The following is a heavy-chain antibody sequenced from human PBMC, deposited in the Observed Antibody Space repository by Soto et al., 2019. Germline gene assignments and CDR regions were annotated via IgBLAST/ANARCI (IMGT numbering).Heavy chain of an antibody. D-gene: IGHD1-26*01. V-gene: IGHV1-18*01. CDR1: GGTFSIYT. J-gene: IGHJ5*02. Sequence: ASVKVSCTASGGTFSIYTISWVRQAPGQGLEWMGRISAYNGKTNYAQKLQGRVTMTTDTSTSTAYMELRSLRSDDTAVYYCAREGATRGGEWFDPWGQGTLVTVSS. CDR2: ISAYNGKT. CDR3: AREGATRGGEWFDP.